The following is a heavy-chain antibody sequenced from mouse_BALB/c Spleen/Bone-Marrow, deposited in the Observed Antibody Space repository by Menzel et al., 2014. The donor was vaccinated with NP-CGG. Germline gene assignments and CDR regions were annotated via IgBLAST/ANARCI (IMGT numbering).Heavy chain of an antibody. CDR2: INPYNGAT. Sequence: VQLKESGPELVKPGASMKISCKASGYSFXACFIHWIKQSHVKSLEWIGRINPYNGATTYNQNFNDKASLTVDKSSSTAYMELHSLTSEDSAVYYCARRWSGAMDYWGQGTSVTVFS. CDR1: GYSFXACF. J-gene: IGHJ4*01. D-gene: IGHD2-3*01. V-gene: IGHV1-37*01. CDR3: ARRWSGAMDY.